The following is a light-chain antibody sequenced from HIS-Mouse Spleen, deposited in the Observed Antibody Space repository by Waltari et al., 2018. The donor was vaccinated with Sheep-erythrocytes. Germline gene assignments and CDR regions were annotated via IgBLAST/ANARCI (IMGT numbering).Light chain of an antibody. CDR1: KLGDKY. J-gene: IGLJ2*01. V-gene: IGLV3-1*01. CDR3: QAWDSSTVV. Sequence: SYELTQPPSVSVSPGQKASITCPGDKLGDKYACWYHQKPGQSPVLVTYQDSKRPSGIPERFSGSNSGNTATLTISGTQAMDEADYYCQAWDSSTVVFGGGTKLTVL. CDR2: QDS.